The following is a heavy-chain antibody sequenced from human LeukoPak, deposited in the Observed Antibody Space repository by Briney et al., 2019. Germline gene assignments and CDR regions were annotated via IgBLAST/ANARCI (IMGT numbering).Heavy chain of an antibody. CDR2: IYSTGST. CDR1: GGSINSYY. CDR3: ARLKGTFMVDY. V-gene: IGHV4-59*01. Sequence: PSETLSLTCTVSGGSINSYYWTWIRQPPGKRLEWIGNIYSTGSTVYNPSLESRVSISIDTSKNKYSLKLRSVTAADTAVYSCARLKGTFMVDYWGQGTLVTVSS. J-gene: IGHJ4*02.